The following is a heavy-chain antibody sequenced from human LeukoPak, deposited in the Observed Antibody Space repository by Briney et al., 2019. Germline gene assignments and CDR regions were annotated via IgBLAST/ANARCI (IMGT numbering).Heavy chain of an antibody. J-gene: IGHJ4*02. CDR2: IYTSGST. D-gene: IGHD1-26*01. CDR1: GGSISSGSHY. Sequence: PSETLSLTCTVSGGSISSGSHYWTWIRQPAGKGLEWIGRIYTSGSTNYNPSLKSRVTISVDTSKNQFSLKLSSVTAADTAVYYCARDGEKSGSYYSYWGQGTLVTVSS. V-gene: IGHV4-61*02. CDR3: ARDGEKSGSYYSY.